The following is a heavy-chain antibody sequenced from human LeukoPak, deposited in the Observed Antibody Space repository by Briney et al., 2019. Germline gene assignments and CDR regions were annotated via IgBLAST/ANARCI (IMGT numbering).Heavy chain of an antibody. V-gene: IGHV3-30*18. CDR1: GFTFSDYY. D-gene: IGHD3-3*01. CDR3: AKDSLPYYDFWSGYYTREDGFDY. Sequence: PGGSLRLSCAASGFTFSDYYMSWIRQAPGKGLEWVAVISYDGSKKYYADSVKGRFTISRDNSKNTLYLQMNSLRAEDTAVYYCAKDSLPYYDFWSGYYTREDGFDYWGQGTLVTVSS. J-gene: IGHJ4*02. CDR2: ISYDGSKK.